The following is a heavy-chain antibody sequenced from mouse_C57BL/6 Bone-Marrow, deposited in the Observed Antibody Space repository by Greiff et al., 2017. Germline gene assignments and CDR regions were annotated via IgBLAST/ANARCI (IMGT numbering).Heavy chain of an antibody. D-gene: IGHD1-1*01. CDR2: INPYNGGT. J-gene: IGHJ4*01. CDR1: GYTFTDYY. Sequence: EVQLQESGPVLVKPGASVKMSCKASGYTFTDYYMNWVKQSHGKSLEWIGVINPYNGGTSYNQKFKGKATLTVDQSSSTAYMELNSLTSEDSAVDYCARRGGKYAMDYWGQGTSVTVSS. V-gene: IGHV1-19*01. CDR3: ARRGGKYAMDY.